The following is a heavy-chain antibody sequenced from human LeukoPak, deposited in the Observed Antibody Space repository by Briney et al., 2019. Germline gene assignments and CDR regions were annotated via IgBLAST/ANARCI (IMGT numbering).Heavy chain of an antibody. D-gene: IGHD6-13*01. Sequence: GASVKVSCKASGYTFTGYYMHWVRQAPGQGLEWMGRINPNSGGTNYAQKFQGRVTMTRDTSISTAYMELSRLRSDDTAVYYCARGVAAAGDNWFDPWGQGTLVTVSS. V-gene: IGHV1-2*06. CDR3: ARGVAAAGDNWFDP. CDR1: GYTFTGYY. CDR2: INPNSGGT. J-gene: IGHJ5*02.